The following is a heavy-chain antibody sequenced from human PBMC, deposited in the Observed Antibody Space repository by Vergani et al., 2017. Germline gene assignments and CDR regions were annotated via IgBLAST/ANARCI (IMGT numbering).Heavy chain of an antibody. CDR1: GDSIRSGVYY. V-gene: IGHV4-31*03. Sequence: QVQLKESGPGLVKPSQTLSLTCTVSGDSIRSGVYYWGWIRQHPGQGLERIGYIYHTGTTYYNPSPRGRINISVDTSKNQLSLKLTSVTAADTAVYFCARAGLPFYAFYMDVWGKGITVTVSS. CDR2: IYHTGTT. CDR3: ARAGLPFYAFYMDV. D-gene: IGHD2/OR15-2a*01. J-gene: IGHJ6*03.